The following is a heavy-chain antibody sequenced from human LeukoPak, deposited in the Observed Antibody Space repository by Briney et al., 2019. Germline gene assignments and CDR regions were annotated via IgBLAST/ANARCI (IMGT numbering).Heavy chain of an antibody. V-gene: IGHV2-5*02. CDR2: IYWDDDN. CDR3: VHIVVAGNCDY. J-gene: IGHJ4*02. Sequence: SGPTQFHPQPPLTPSCTFSGSSLSTRGVGVGWIRQPPGKALEWLALIYWDDDNRYSPSLKSRLTITKHNSNNQVVLTITKTDYVDNGTYYCVHIVVAGNCDYWGQGTLVTVSS. CDR1: GSSLSTRGVG. D-gene: IGHD6-19*01.